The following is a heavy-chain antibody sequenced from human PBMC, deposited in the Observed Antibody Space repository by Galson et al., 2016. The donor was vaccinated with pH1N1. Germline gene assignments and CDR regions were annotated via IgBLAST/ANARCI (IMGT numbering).Heavy chain of an antibody. J-gene: IGHJ4*02. CDR1: GFTVSSNY. D-gene: IGHD3-3*01. CDR3: ARVWSYDFWSGGGDFYFDY. CDR2: VYSGGNT. Sequence: SLRLSCAASGFTVSSNYMSWVRQAPGKGLEWVSIVYSGGNTYYADSVKGRFTISRDNSNNTLYPQLNSLRAEDTGVYYCARVWSYDFWSGGGDFYFDYWGQGILVTVSS. V-gene: IGHV3-53*05.